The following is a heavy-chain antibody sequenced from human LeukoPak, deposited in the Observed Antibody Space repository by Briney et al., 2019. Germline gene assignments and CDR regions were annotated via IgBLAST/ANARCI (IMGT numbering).Heavy chain of an antibody. CDR2: ISAYNGNT. J-gene: IGHJ4*02. D-gene: IGHD6-6*01. CDR1: GYTFTSYG. Sequence: ASVKVSCKASGYTFTSYGISWVRQAPGQGLEWMGWISAYNGNTNYAQKLQGRVTMTTDTSTSTAYMELRSPRSDDTAVYYCARDRLVAARRYFDYWGQGTLVTVSS. CDR3: ARDRLVAARRYFDY. V-gene: IGHV1-18*01.